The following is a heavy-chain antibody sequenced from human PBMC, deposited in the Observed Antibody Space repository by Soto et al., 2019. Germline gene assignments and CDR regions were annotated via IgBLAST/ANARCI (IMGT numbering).Heavy chain of an antibody. D-gene: IGHD3-10*01. CDR2: INQAGDQR. CDR1: GFPFSIYW. Sequence: EVQLVESGGGLVQPGGSLRLSCAASGFPFSIYWMSWVRQAPGEGLEWVANINQAGDQRYYVDSVRGRFTISRDNTKNSLFLQMNTLRAEDTAIYYCVKADAEGYYGSTRQAGGDSWGQGTLVTVSS. V-gene: IGHV3-7*01. J-gene: IGHJ4*02. CDR3: VKADAEGYYGSTRQAGGDS.